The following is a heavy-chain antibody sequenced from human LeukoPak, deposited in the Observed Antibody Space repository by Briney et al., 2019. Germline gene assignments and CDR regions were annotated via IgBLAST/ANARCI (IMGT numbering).Heavy chain of an antibody. Sequence: PGRPLRLSCAASGFTFSSYAMHWVRQAPGKGLEWVAVISYDGSNKYYADSVKGRFTISRDNSKNTLYLQMNSLRAEDTAVYYCARDLGVGAIRLILDYWGQGTLVTVSS. CDR3: ARDLGVGAIRLILDY. J-gene: IGHJ4*02. V-gene: IGHV3-30-3*01. D-gene: IGHD1-26*01. CDR2: ISYDGSNK. CDR1: GFTFSSYA.